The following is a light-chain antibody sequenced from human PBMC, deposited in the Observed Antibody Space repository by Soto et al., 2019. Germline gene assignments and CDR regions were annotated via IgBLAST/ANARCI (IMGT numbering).Light chain of an antibody. V-gene: IGKV1-6*01. J-gene: IGKJ1*01. CDR1: QVIRND. CDR2: GAS. Sequence: AIQMTQSPSSLSASVGDRVTITCRASQVIRNDLGWYQQKPGKAPKLLIYGASNLQSGVPSRSSGSGSGTDFTLTITSLQPEDFATYYCLHDHNYPWTFGQGTKVDIK. CDR3: LHDHNYPWT.